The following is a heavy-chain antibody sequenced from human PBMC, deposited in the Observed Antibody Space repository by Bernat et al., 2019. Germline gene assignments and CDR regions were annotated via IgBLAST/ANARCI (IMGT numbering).Heavy chain of an antibody. Sequence: QVQLQESGPGLVKPSETLSLTCTVSGGSISSYYWSWIRQPPGKGLEWIGYIYYSGSTNYNPSLKSRVTISVDTSKNQFSMKLSSVTAADTAVYYCARGPGRSSGYWGQGTLVTVSS. CDR3: ARGPGRSSGY. CDR2: IYYSGST. CDR1: GGSISSYY. J-gene: IGHJ4*02. D-gene: IGHD6-19*01. V-gene: IGHV4-59*12.